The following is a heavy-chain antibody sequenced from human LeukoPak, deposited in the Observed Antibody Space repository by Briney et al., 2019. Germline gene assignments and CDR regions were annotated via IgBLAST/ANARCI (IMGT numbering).Heavy chain of an antibody. J-gene: IGHJ4*02. D-gene: IGHD2-2*01. V-gene: IGHV3-21*01. CDR1: GFSFSSYA. CDR3: ARTSTSSDDY. Sequence: GGSLRLSCAASGFSFSSYAMNWVRQAPGKGLEWVSSISSSSSYIYYADSVKGRFTISRDNAKNSLYLQMNSLRAEDTAVYYCARTSTSSDDYWGQGTLVTVSS. CDR2: ISSSSSYI.